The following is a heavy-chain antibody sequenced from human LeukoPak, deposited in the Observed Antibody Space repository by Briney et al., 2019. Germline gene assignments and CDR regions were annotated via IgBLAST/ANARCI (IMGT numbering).Heavy chain of an antibody. D-gene: IGHD5-18*01. Sequence: PSETLSLTXTVSGGSTSSSSYYWSWVRQPPGKGLEWIGSIYYTGSTYYNPSLKSRVTISLDTSKNRFSLKLISVTAADTAVYYCARHRKVDTAGDYWGQGTLVTVSS. CDR1: GGSTSSSSYY. J-gene: IGHJ4*02. CDR2: IYYTGST. CDR3: ARHRKVDTAGDY. V-gene: IGHV4-39*01.